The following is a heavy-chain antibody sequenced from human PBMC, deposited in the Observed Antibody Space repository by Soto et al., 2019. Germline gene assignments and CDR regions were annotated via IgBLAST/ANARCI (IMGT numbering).Heavy chain of an antibody. CDR2: IYYSGST. CDR1: GGSVSSGSYY. V-gene: IGHV4-61*01. J-gene: IGHJ4*02. Sequence: SETLSLTCTVSGGSVSSGSYYWSWIRQPPGKGLEWIGYIYYSGSTNYNPSLKSRVTISVDTSKNQFSLKLSSVTAADTAAYYCARDAFSGSYMALYYFDYWGQGTLVTVSS. CDR3: ARDAFSGSYMALYYFDY. D-gene: IGHD1-26*01.